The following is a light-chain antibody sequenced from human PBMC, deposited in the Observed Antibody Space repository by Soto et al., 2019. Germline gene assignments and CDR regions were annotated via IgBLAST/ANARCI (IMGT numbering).Light chain of an antibody. V-gene: IGLV2-8*01. CDR1: SSDIGGYNS. Sequence: QSALTQSRSASGSPGQSVTISCTGTSSDIGGYNSVSWYQQHPGKAPKVMIYDVSKRPSGIPDRVSGSKSGNTASLTVSALQAEYEADYYCSSYTDRNNLVFGTGTKVTVL. J-gene: IGLJ1*01. CDR2: DVS. CDR3: SSYTDRNNLV.